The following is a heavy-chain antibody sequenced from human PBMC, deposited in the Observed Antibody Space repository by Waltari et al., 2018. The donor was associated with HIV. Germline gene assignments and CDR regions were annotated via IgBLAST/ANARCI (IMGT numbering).Heavy chain of an antibody. D-gene: IGHD2-2*01. Sequence: QMQLQQWGAGLLTPSETLSLTCAVYGGSFSGYFWSWIRRTPASGLEWIGEVTHSGSRHDNPSRRRRATTSIDASKKQFSLRWTNGSAADTAVYYCARRGAPDTVVVPASVEFLTWFDPWGQGTPVIVSS. CDR1: GGSFSGYF. J-gene: IGHJ5*02. V-gene: IGHV4-34*02. CDR3: ARRGAPDTVVVPASVEFLTWFDP. CDR2: VTHSGSR.